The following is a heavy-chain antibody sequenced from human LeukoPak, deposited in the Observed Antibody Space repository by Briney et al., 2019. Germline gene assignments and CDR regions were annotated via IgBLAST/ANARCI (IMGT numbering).Heavy chain of an antibody. Sequence: GGSLRLSCAASGFTFDDYAMSWVRQAPGKGLEWVSAISGSGGSTYYADSVKGRFTISRDNSKNTLYLQMNSLRAEDTAVYYCAKDFSTIFGVAPFDYWGQGTLVTVSS. CDR2: ISGSGGST. CDR1: GFTFDDYA. J-gene: IGHJ4*02. D-gene: IGHD3-3*01. CDR3: AKDFSTIFGVAPFDY. V-gene: IGHV3-23*01.